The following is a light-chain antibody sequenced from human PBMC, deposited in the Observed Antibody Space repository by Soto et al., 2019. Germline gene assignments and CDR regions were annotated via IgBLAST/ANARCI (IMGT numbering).Light chain of an antibody. J-gene: IGKJ1*01. Sequence: EIVLTQSPGTLSLSPGESATLSCRASPSFSNSYLAWYQQKPGQAPKLLIYGASSRATGIPDRFSGAGSGTEFTLTIDSLDPEDFAVYYCHQYGSSPQTFGRGTKWIS. CDR2: GAS. CDR1: PSFSNSY. CDR3: HQYGSSPQT. V-gene: IGKV3-20*01.